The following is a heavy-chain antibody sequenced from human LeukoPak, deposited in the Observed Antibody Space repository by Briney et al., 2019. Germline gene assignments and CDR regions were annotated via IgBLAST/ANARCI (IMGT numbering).Heavy chain of an antibody. V-gene: IGHV3-30-3*01. CDR3: AKDRIVVVPAAIGTEWAT. CDR1: GFTFSSCA. J-gene: IGHJ5*02. CDR2: ISYDGSNK. D-gene: IGHD2-2*01. Sequence: GGSLRLSCAASGFTFSSCAMHWVRQAPGKGLEWVAVISYDGSNKYYADSVKGRFTISRDNSKNTLYLQMNSLRAEDTAVYYCAKDRIVVVPAAIGTEWATWGQGTLVTVSS.